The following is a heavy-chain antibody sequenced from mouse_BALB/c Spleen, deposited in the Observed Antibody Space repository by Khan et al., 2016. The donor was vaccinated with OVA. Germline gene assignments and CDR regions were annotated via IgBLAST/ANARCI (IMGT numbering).Heavy chain of an antibody. D-gene: IGHD2-1*01. Sequence: VQLKESGPGLVQPSQSLSITCTVSGFSLTSYGVPWVRQSPGKGLEWLGVIWSGGSTDYNSAFISRLTISKDNSKSQAFFKMNSLQANDTAIYYCARTYFSYGNYGDYFTMDYWGQGTSVTVSS. CDR3: ARTYFSYGNYGDYFTMDY. V-gene: IGHV2-2*02. J-gene: IGHJ4*01. CDR2: IWSGGST. CDR1: GFSLTSYG.